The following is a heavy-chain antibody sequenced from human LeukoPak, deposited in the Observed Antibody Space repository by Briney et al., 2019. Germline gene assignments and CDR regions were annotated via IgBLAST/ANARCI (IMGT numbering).Heavy chain of an antibody. CDR2: IYYSGST. CDR1: GGSISSYY. J-gene: IGHJ4*02. V-gene: IGHV4-59*01. Sequence: SETLSLTCTVSGGSISSYYWSWIRQPPGKGLEWIGYIYYSGSTNYNPSLKSRVTISVDTSKNQFSLKLSSVTAADTAVYYCASEGEEYGGVDYWGQGTLVTVSS. CDR3: ASEGEEYGGVDY. D-gene: IGHD4-23*01.